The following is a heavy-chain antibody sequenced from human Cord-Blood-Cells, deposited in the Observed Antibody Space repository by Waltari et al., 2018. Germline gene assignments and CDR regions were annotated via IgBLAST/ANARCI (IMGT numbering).Heavy chain of an antibody. D-gene: IGHD3-10*01. CDR2: ISSSSSTI. J-gene: IGHJ5*02. CDR3: ARGQVGSDNWFDP. V-gene: IGHV3-48*02. Sequence: EVQLVVSGGGLVQPGGSLRLSCAASGFTFSSYSMTWVRQAPGKGLEWVSYISSSSSTIYYADSVKGRFTISRDNAKNSLYLQMNSLRDEDTAVYYCARGQVGSDNWFDPWGQGTLVTVSS. CDR1: GFTFSSYS.